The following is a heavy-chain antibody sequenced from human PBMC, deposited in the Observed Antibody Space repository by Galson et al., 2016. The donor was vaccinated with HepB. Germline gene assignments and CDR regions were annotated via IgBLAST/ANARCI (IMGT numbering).Heavy chain of an antibody. CDR2: ISSYGSTI. CDR1: GFTFTTYE. CDR3: ARVRWLEPLDY. J-gene: IGHJ3*01. D-gene: IGHD6-19*01. V-gene: IGHV3-48*03. Sequence: SLRVSCAASGFTFTTYEMTWVRQAPGKGLEWISYISSYGSTIYYADSVKGRFTISRDNAENSQYLQMNSLRAEDTAVYYCARVRWLEPLDYWGQGTMVTVSS.